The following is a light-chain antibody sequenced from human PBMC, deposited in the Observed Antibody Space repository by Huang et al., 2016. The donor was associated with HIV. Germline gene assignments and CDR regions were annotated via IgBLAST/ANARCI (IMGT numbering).Light chain of an antibody. Sequence: EIVMTQSPATLSVSPGERATLSCRASQSVSSNLDWYQQRPGQAPRRLSYEASTRASGIPARCSARGSGTDVTLTISSLQSEDFAVYYGQQYNNWPPLTFGGGTKVAIK. CDR1: QSVSSN. V-gene: IGKV3-15*01. CDR2: EAS. J-gene: IGKJ4*01. CDR3: QQYNNWPPLT.